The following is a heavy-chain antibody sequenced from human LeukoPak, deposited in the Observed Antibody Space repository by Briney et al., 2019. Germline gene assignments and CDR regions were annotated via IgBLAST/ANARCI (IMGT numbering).Heavy chain of an antibody. V-gene: IGHV3-21*01. Sequence: GGSLRLSCAASGFTFSSYSMNWVRQAPGEGLEWVSYISSSSSYIYYADSVKGRFTISRDNAKNSLYLQMNSLRAEDTSVYYCARGGYCSSTSCHTDYWGQGTLVTVSS. CDR3: ARGGYCSSTSCHTDY. J-gene: IGHJ4*02. CDR2: ISSSSSYI. CDR1: GFTFSSYS. D-gene: IGHD2-2*01.